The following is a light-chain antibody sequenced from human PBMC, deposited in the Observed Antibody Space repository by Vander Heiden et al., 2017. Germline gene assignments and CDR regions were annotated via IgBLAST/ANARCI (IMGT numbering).Light chain of an antibody. J-gene: IGKJ3*01. V-gene: IGKV1-9*01. Sequence: DIQLTQPPSFLSASVGDRVTITCRASQGISSYLAWYQQKPGKAPKLLIYAASTLQSGVPSRFSGSGSGTEFTLTISSLQPEDFATYYCQQLNSYPLTFGHGTKVDIK. CDR3: QQLNSYPLT. CDR2: AAS. CDR1: QGISSY.